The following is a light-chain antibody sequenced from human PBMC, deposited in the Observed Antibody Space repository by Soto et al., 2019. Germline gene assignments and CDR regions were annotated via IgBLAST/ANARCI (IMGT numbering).Light chain of an antibody. CDR1: NTDVGQDKS. CDR2: EVT. V-gene: IGLV2-14*01. CDR3: VSYTDTDTLV. J-gene: IGLJ1*01. Sequence: SALTQPASVSGSRGQSITISCVGRNTDVGQDKSVSWYQQGPGKAPKLLIFEVTSRPSGVSSRFSGSRSGNTASLTISGLQPDDEGDYFCVSYTDTDTLVFGTGTKVTVL.